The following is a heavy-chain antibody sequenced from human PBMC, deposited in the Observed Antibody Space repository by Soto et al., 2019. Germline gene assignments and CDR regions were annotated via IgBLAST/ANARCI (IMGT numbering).Heavy chain of an antibody. V-gene: IGHV5-51*01. J-gene: IGHJ5*02. CDR1: GYTFISYW. CDR3: ARSPTDSSDFWSGSRGGEFDP. Sequence: GESLKISCKGSGYTFISYWIGWVRQMPGKGLEWMGVIYPGDSDTRYSPSFQGQVTISADNSISTAFLQWSSLKASDTAMYYCARSPTDSSDFWSGSRGGEFDPWGQGTLVTVSS. CDR2: IYPGDSDT. D-gene: IGHD3-3*01.